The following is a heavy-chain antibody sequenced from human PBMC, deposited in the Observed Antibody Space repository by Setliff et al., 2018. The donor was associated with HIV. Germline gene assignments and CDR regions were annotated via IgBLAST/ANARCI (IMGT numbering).Heavy chain of an antibody. Sequence: PGGSLRLSCAASGFTFSGYSMNWVRQAPGKGLEWVSTIRHSNPYEYYADSVKGRFTISRDNAKKSLYLQMNSLSAEDTAVYYCARGLGAAAPIDYWGQGTLVTVSS. D-gene: IGHD6-13*01. CDR2: IRHSNPYE. V-gene: IGHV3-21*01. J-gene: IGHJ4*02. CDR1: GFTFSGYS. CDR3: ARGLGAAAPIDY.